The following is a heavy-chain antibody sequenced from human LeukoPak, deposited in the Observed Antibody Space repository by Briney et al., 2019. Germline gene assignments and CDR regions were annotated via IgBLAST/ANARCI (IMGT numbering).Heavy chain of an antibody. Sequence: GGSLRISCAASGFTFSSYAMSWVRQAPGKGLEWVSAISGSGGSTYYADSVKGRFTISRDNSKNTLYLQMNSLRAEDTAVYYCAKANGGYSYGYPEFDYWGQGTLVTVSS. CDR3: AKANGGYSYGYPEFDY. J-gene: IGHJ4*02. D-gene: IGHD5-18*01. CDR1: GFTFSSYA. CDR2: ISGSGGST. V-gene: IGHV3-23*01.